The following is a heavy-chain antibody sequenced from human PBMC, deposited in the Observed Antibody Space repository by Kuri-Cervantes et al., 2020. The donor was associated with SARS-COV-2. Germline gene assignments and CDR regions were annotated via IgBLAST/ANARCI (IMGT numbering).Heavy chain of an antibody. D-gene: IGHD4-17*01. V-gene: IGHV3-9*01. CDR1: GFTFDDYA. CDR2: ISWSSGSI. CDR3: AKDRTTVTTSFSGMDV. J-gene: IGHJ6*02. Sequence: GGSLRLSCAASGFTFDDYAMHWVRQAPGKGLEWVSGISWSSGSIGYADSVKGRFTISRDNAKNSLYLQMNSLRAEDTALYYCAKDRTTVTTSFSGMDVWGQGTMVTVSS.